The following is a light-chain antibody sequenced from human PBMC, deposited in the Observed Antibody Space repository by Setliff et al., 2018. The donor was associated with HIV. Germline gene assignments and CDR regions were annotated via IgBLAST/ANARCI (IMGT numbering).Light chain of an antibody. J-gene: IGLJ1*01. CDR1: NSDVGGYNY. CDR2: DVS. V-gene: IGLV2-14*03. CDR3: KSYTGSSPLYV. Sequence: QSALTQPASVSGTPGQSITISCIGTNSDVGGYNYVSWYQQHPGKAPKLLIYDVSDRPSGVSRRFSGSKSGNTASLTISGLQAEDEADYYYKSYTGSSPLYVFGSGTKVTVL.